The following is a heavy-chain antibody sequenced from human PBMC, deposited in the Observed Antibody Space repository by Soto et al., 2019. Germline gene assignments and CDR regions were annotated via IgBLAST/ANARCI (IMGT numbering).Heavy chain of an antibody. J-gene: IGHJ6*02. D-gene: IGHD2-21*02. CDR3: ARGALAYCGGDCYSYYYYGMDV. V-gene: IGHV1-69*13. Sequence: SVKVSCKASGGTFSSYAISWVRQAPGQGLEWMGGIIPILGTANYAQKFQGRVTITADESTSTAYMELSSLRSEDTAVYYCARGALAYCGGDCYSYYYYGMDVWGQGTTVTVSS. CDR1: GGTFSSYA. CDR2: IIPILGTA.